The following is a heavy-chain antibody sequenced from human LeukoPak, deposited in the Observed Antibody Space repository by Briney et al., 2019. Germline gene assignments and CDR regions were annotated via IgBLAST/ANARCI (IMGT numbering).Heavy chain of an antibody. CDR3: TRDQTPYY. V-gene: IGHV3-49*04. Sequence: PGGSLRLSCAASGFTFSSYGMHWVRQAPGKGLEWVGFIRSKIYGGTPEYAASVKGRFTISRDDSKGIAYLRMNSLKTEDTAVYYCTRDQTPYYWGQGTLVTVSS. CDR1: GFTFSSYG. J-gene: IGHJ4*02. CDR2: IRSKIYGGTP.